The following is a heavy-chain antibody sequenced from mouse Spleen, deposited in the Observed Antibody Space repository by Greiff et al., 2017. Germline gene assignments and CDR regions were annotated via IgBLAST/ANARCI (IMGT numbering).Heavy chain of an antibody. Sequence: QVQLQQSGAELVKPGASVKMSCKASGYTFTSYWITWVKQRPGQGLEWIGDIYPGSGSTNYNEKFKSKATLTVDTSSSTAYMQLSSLTSEDSAVYYCAKGIPHYYGYEDAMDYWGQGTSVTVSS. D-gene: IGHD1-2*01. J-gene: IGHJ4*01. V-gene: IGHV1-55*01. CDR2: IYPGSGST. CDR1: GYTFTSYW. CDR3: AKGIPHYYGYEDAMDY.